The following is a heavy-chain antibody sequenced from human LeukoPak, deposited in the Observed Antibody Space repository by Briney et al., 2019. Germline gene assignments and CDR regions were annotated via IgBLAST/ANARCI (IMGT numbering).Heavy chain of an antibody. CDR2: ISAYNGNT. V-gene: IGHV1-18*01. Sequence: ASVKVSCKASGYTFTSYGISWVRQAPGQGLEWMGWISAYNGNTNYAQKLQGRVTMTTDTSTSTAYMELRSLRSDDTAVYYCASGTYSSSWPHYFDYWGQGTLVTVSS. CDR1: GYTFTSYG. CDR3: ASGTYSSSWPHYFDY. J-gene: IGHJ4*02. D-gene: IGHD6-13*01.